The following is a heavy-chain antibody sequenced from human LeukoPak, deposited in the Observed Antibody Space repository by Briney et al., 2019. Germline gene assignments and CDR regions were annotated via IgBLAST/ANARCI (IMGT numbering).Heavy chain of an antibody. Sequence: PGRSLRLSCAASGFTFTIHAVHWVRQAPGKGLEWVAVTDGTNKFYLDSVRGRFTISGDTSKNTIYLQMNSLRPEDTAMYYCAKDLIAGPPDYFDYWGQGTLVSVSS. CDR2: TDGTNK. CDR1: GFTFTIHA. J-gene: IGHJ4*02. D-gene: IGHD2-21*01. CDR3: AKDLIAGPPDYFDY. V-gene: IGHV3-30-3*01.